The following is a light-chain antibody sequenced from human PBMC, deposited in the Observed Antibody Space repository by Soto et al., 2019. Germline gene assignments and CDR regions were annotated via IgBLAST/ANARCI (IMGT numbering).Light chain of an antibody. V-gene: IGLV2-23*01. CDR1: RSDVGNYNL. CDR3: CSFALRSTLI. J-gene: IGLJ2*01. CDR2: EGG. Sequence: QSVLTQPASVSGSPGQSITISCTGTRSDVGNYNLVSWYQQYPGKAPKLMIYEGGKRPSGVSNRFSGSKSGNTASLTISGLQDEDEADYYCCSFALRSTLIFGGGTKLTVL.